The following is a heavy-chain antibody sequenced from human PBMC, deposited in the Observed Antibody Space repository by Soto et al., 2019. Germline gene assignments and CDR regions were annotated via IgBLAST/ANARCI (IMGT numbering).Heavy chain of an antibody. CDR3: ARGSLTTVTSNWFDP. D-gene: IGHD4-4*01. V-gene: IGHV4-34*01. J-gene: IGHJ5*02. CDR1: RGSYSGYY. Sequence: QVQLQQWGAGLLKPSETLSLTCAVYRGSYSGYYWSWIRQPPGKGLEWIGEINHSGSTNYNPSLKSRVTISVDTSKNQFSLKLSSVTAADTAVYYCARGSLTTVTSNWFDPWGQGTLVTVSS. CDR2: INHSGST.